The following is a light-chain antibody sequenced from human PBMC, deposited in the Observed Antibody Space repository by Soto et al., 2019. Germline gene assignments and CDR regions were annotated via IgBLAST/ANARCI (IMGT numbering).Light chain of an antibody. CDR2: LNSDGSH. CDR1: SGHRSYA. CDR3: LLYYGAAVV. J-gene: IGLJ2*01. Sequence: QAVLTQSPSASASLGASVKLTCTLSSGHRSYAIAWHQQQPEKGPRYLMKLNSDGSHSKGDGIPDRFSGSSSGAERYLTISSLQSGDEADYYCLLYYGAAVVFGGGTKLTVL. V-gene: IGLV4-69*01.